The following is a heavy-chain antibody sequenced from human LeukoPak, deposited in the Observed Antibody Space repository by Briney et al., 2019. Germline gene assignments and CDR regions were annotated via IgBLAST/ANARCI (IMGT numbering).Heavy chain of an antibody. CDR3: ASSIIAVADDYFNY. Sequence: ASVKVSCKASGYTFTGYSMHWVRQAPGQGLEWMGRINPNSGGTNYVQKFQGRVTMTRDTSISTAYMELSRLTSDDTAVYYCASSIIAVADDYFNYWGQGTLVTVSS. J-gene: IGHJ4*02. D-gene: IGHD6-19*01. V-gene: IGHV1-2*06. CDR2: INPNSGGT. CDR1: GYTFTGYS.